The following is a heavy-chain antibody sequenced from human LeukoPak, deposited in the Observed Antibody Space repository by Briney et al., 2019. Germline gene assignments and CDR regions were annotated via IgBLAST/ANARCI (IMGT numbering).Heavy chain of an antibody. CDR1: EFTFSNYA. V-gene: IGHV3-23*01. Sequence: GGSLRLSCAASEFTFSNYAMDWVRQAPGKGLGWVSGISGGGGSTYYADSVKGGFTISRDNSKNTLYLQMDSLRAEDTALYYCAKGSGINHYHWIDPWGQGTLVIVSS. CDR2: ISGGGGST. J-gene: IGHJ5*02. CDR3: AKGSGINHYHWIDP. D-gene: IGHD1-14*01.